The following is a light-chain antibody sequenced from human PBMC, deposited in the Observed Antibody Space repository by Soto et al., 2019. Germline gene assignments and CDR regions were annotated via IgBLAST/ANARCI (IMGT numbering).Light chain of an antibody. CDR3: ETWDFSLNTVV. V-gene: IGLV1-51*01. Sequence: QSVLTQPPSMSAAPGQTVTISCSGSAFNIGNNYVSWYQQVPGTAPKLLIYDNNKRPSGIPDRFTGSKSVTSATLDITGLQNGDEADYYCETWDFSLNTVVFGGGTKLTVL. CDR1: AFNIGNNY. J-gene: IGLJ3*02. CDR2: DNN.